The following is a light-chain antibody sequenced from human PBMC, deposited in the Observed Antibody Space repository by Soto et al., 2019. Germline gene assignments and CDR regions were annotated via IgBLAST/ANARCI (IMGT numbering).Light chain of an antibody. Sequence: QSALTQPASVSGSPGQSITISCTGTSSDVGGYNYVSWYQQHPGKAPKLMIYEVSNRPSGVSNRFSGSKSGNTASLTLSGLQAEGEADYYCSSYTSSSTVVFGGGTKVTVL. CDR2: EVS. CDR3: SSYTSSSTVV. J-gene: IGLJ2*01. CDR1: SSDVGGYNY. V-gene: IGLV2-14*01.